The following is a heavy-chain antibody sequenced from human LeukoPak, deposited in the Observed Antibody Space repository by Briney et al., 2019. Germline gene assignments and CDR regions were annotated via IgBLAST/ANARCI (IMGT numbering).Heavy chain of an antibody. V-gene: IGHV1-2*02. J-gene: IGHJ3*02. CDR3: ARTPIFTRWYYDSSGYYPDAFDI. CDR1: GYTFTGYY. Sequence: GASVKVSCKASGYTFTGYYMHWVRQAPGQGLEWMGWINPNSGGTNYAQKFQGRVTMTRDTSISTAYMELSRLRSDDTAVYYCARTPIFTRWYYDSSGYYPDAFDIWGQGTMVTVSS. CDR2: INPNSGGT. D-gene: IGHD3-22*01.